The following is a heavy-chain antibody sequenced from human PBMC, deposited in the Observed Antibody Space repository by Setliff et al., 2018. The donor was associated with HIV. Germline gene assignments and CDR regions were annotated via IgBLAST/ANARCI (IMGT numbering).Heavy chain of an antibody. J-gene: IGHJ5*02. CDR3: ARGFLRSRRRWFDP. CDR2: IFYSGST. D-gene: IGHD4-17*01. V-gene: IGHV4-59*01. Sequence: SDTLSLTCTVSGGSISSYYWSWIRQPPGKGLEWIGYIFYSGSTNYNPSLKSRVTISVDASKNQFSLRLSSVTAADTAVYYCARGFLRSRRRWFDPWGQGTLVTVSS. CDR1: GGSISSYY.